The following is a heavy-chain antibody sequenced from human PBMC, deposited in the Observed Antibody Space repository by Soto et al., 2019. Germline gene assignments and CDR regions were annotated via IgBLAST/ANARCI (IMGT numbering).Heavy chain of an antibody. V-gene: IGHV3-21*01. J-gene: IGHJ6*02. CDR1: GFTFSSYS. Sequence: PGGSLSLSCAASGFTFSSYSMNWVRQAPGKGLEWVSSISSSSSYIYYADSVKGRFTISRDNAKNALYLQMNSLRAEDTAVYYCARGEEYYYYYGMDVWGQGTTVTVSS. CDR3: ARGEEYYYYYGMDV. CDR2: ISSSSSYI.